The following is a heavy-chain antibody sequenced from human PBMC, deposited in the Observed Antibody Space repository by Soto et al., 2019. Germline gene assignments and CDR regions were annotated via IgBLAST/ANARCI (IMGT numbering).Heavy chain of an antibody. V-gene: IGHV4-30-4*01. CDR3: ARFPYCTNGVCYTNYGMDV. CDR2: IYYSGST. D-gene: IGHD2-8*01. J-gene: IGHJ6*02. Sequence: TMSLTCTVSGGSIRSGDYYWRWIRQPPGKGLEWIGYIYYSGSTYYNPSLKSRVTISVDTSKNQFSLKLSSVTAADTAVYYCARFPYCTNGVCYTNYGMDVWGQGTTVTVSS. CDR1: GGSIRSGDYY.